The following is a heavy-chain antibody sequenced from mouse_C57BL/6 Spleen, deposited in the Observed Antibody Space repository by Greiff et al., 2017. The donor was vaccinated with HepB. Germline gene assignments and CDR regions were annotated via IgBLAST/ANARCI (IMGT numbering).Heavy chain of an antibody. CDR1: GFTFTDYC. CDR2: IDPRGGET. Sequence: VQLQESGAELGRPGASVKLSCTASGFTFTDYCIPWVKQRTEQGLGWIGRIDPRGGETKYAPNFQGKATITADPSSNTAYLQLSSLTSEDTAVYYCARPHYYGSSYGYFDVWGTGTTVTVSS. CDR3: ARPHYYGSSYGYFDV. V-gene: IGHV14-2*01. J-gene: IGHJ1*03. D-gene: IGHD1-1*01.